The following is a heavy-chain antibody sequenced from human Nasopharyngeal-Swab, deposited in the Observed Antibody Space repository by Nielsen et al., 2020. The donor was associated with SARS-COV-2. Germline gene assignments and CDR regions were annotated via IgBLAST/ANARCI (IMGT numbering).Heavy chain of an antibody. J-gene: IGHJ6*03. D-gene: IGHD6-13*01. Sequence: SETLSLTCTVSGASISSNYWSWIRQPPGKGLEWFGSIYYSGSTNYSPSLKSRVTISVDTSKNQFSLKLNSVTAADTAVYYCARTAGYYYMDVWGKGTTVTVSS. CDR2: IYYSGST. CDR1: GASISSNY. V-gene: IGHV4-59*01. CDR3: ARTAGYYYMDV.